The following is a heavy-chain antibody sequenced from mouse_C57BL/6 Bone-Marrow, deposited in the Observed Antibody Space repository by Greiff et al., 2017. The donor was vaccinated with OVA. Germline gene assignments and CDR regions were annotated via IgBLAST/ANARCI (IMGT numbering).Heavy chain of an antibody. CDR1: GYTFTSYW. CDR3: AIYYRGYFDV. CDR2: IDPSDSYT. Sequence: QVQLQQPGAELVMPGASVKLSCKASGYTFTSYWMHWVKQRPGQGLEWIGEIDPSDSYTNYNPKFKGKSTLTVDKSSSTAYMQLSSLTSEDSAVYYCAIYYRGYFDVWGTGTTVTVSS. D-gene: IGHD2-14*01. V-gene: IGHV1-69*01. J-gene: IGHJ1*03.